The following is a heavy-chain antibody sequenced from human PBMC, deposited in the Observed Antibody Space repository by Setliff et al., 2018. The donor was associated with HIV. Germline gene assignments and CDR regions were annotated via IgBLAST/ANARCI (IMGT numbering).Heavy chain of an antibody. CDR1: DASISVGTYY. V-gene: IGHV4-61*09. CDR3: ARGRRSTSSYYYYYYMDV. J-gene: IGHJ6*03. CDR2: VYTSGSTSGST. D-gene: IGHD2-2*01. Sequence: SETLSLTCSVSDASISVGTYYWSWIRQPAGKGLEWIGHVYTSGSTSGSTNYNPSLKSRVTISVDTSKNQFSLKLSSVTAADTAVYYCARGRRSTSSYYYYYYMDVWGKGTTVTVSS.